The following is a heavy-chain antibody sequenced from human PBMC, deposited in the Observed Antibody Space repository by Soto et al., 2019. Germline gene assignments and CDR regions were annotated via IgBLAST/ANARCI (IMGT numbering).Heavy chain of an antibody. Sequence: PSETLSLTCTVSGGSISSYYWSWIRQPPGKGLEWIGYIYYSGSTNYNPSLKSRVTISVDTSKNQFSLKLSSVTAADTAVYYCARACLPGRGCFAPWAQGPSVPVSS. J-gene: IGHJ5*02. CDR2: IYYSGST. CDR3: ARACLPGRGCFAP. V-gene: IGHV4-59*01. D-gene: IGHD1-26*01. CDR1: GGSISSYY.